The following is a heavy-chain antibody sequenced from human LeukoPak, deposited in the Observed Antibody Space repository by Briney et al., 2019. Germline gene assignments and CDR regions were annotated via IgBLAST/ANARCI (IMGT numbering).Heavy chain of an antibody. Sequence: GGSLRLSCAASGFIFNTYWMTWVRQTPGKGLEWVANIKPDGGEKKYVDSVKGRFTISRDNAKNTLYLQMNSLRAEDTAVYYCASADYFDTSALDYWGQGTLVTVSS. J-gene: IGHJ4*02. V-gene: IGHV3-7*01. CDR3: ASADYFDTSALDY. CDR2: IKPDGGEK. D-gene: IGHD3-22*01. CDR1: GFIFNTYW.